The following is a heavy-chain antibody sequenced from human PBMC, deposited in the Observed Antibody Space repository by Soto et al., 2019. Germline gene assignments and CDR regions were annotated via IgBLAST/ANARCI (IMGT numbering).Heavy chain of an antibody. J-gene: IGHJ4*02. D-gene: IGHD1-20*01. CDR2: ISYDGSNK. CDR1: GFTFKTYT. CDR3: ARGSMYNWNQSPPDS. Sequence: SLELSCAGSGFTFKTYTFHWGRQPPGKGLEWVAVISYDGSNKYYADSVKGRFTVSRDNSKSTLFLQMNSLTPEDTAVYYCARGSMYNWNQSPPDSWGQGTLVTVSS. V-gene: IGHV3-30-3*01.